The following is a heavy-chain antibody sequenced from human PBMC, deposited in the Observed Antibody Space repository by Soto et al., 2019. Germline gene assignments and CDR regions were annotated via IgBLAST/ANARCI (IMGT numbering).Heavy chain of an antibody. J-gene: IGHJ4*02. Sequence: GGSLRLSCAASGFTFSSYSMNWVRQAPGKGLEWVSYISSSSSTIYYADSVKGRFTISRDNAKNSLYLQMNSLRDEDTAVYYCASERGYYDFLTENDYWGQGTLVTVSS. CDR3: ASERGYYDFLTENDY. CDR1: GFTFSSYS. V-gene: IGHV3-48*02. D-gene: IGHD3-3*01. CDR2: ISSSSSTI.